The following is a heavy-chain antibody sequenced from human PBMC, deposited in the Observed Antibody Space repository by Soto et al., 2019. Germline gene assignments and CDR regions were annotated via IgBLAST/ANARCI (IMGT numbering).Heavy chain of an antibody. V-gene: IGHV1-2*02. CDR1: GYTFSDYY. J-gene: IGHJ6*02. CDR2: INPNSGGT. Sequence: ASVKVSCKASGYTFSDYYIHWVRQAPGQGLEWMGWINPNSGGTKYAPKFQGGVTMTRDTSISTAYMELSRLRSDDTAVYYCARDPEMTTVYGMDVWGQGTTVTVSS. CDR3: ARDPEMTTVYGMDV. D-gene: IGHD4-4*01.